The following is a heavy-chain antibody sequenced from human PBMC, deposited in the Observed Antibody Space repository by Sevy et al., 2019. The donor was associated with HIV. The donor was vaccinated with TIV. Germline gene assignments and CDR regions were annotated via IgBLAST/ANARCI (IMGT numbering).Heavy chain of an antibody. J-gene: IGHJ5*01. D-gene: IGHD3-3*01. CDR2: ISDDSRYI. Sequence: GGSLRLSCAASGFNFRTYSMNWVRQAPGKGLEWLSSISDDSRYIYYSDSVKGRFTISRANAKNLLFLQMNNLRVEDTAIYYCARDFTSFGVVSGIDXWGXGNLVTVSS. V-gene: IGHV3-21*04. CDR3: ARDFTSFGVVSGIDX. CDR1: GFNFRTYS.